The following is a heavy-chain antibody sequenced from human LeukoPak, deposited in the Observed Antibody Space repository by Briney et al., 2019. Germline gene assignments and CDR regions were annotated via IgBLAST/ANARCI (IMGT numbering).Heavy chain of an antibody. J-gene: IGHJ6*03. Sequence: GGSLRLSCAASGFTFSSNAMTWVRQAPGKGLEWVANIKQDGSEKYYVDSVKGRFTISRDNAKNSLYLQMNSLRAEDTAVYYCARGIAVAGTLSSYYYYYMDVWGKGTTVTVSS. D-gene: IGHD6-19*01. V-gene: IGHV3-7*04. CDR3: ARGIAVAGTLSSYYYYYMDV. CDR2: IKQDGSEK. CDR1: GFTFSSNA.